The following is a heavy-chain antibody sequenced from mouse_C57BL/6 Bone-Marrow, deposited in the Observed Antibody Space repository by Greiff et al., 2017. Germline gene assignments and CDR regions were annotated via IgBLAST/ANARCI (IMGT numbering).Heavy chain of an antibody. Sequence: EVQLVESGAELVRPGASVKLSCTASGFNFTGYCMQWVKQRPEHGLEWIGRIDPEDGDTEYAPKFKGKATMTADTSSNTAYLQLSSLTSEDTAVYYCTRVYYIYEDVASFAYWGQGTPLTVSS. J-gene: IGHJ3*01. V-gene: IGHV14-1*01. CDR3: TRVYYIYEDVASFAY. CDR2: IDPEDGDT. CDR1: GFNFTGYC. D-gene: IGHD2-12*01.